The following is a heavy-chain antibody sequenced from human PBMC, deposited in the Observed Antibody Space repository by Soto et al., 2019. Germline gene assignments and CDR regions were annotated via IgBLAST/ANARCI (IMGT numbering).Heavy chain of an antibody. Sequence: GGSLRLSCAASGFSVNDNSMTWVRQAPGKGLEWVSVVYGDGRLYYADSVKGRFTISRDNSENTVFLQMSNLRVEDTALYYCARTRLYDASGYYYYYYGMDVWGQGTRVTVSS. D-gene: IGHD3-22*01. CDR2: VYGDGRL. V-gene: IGHV3-53*01. CDR1: GFSVNDNS. J-gene: IGHJ6*02. CDR3: ARTRLYDASGYYYYYYGMDV.